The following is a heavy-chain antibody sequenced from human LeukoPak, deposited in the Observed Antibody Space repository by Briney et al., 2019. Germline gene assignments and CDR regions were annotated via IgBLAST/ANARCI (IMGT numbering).Heavy chain of an antibody. CDR1: GFTFSSYA. Sequence: PGGSLRLSCAASGFTFSSYAMSWVRQAPGKGLEWVSAISGSGGSTYYADSVKGRFTISRDNSKNTLYLQMNSLRAEDTAVYYCAKGFRYCSGGSCFAPYYYYYMDVWGKGTTVTVSS. CDR2: ISGSGGST. V-gene: IGHV3-23*01. D-gene: IGHD2-15*01. J-gene: IGHJ6*03. CDR3: AKGFRYCSGGSCFAPYYYYYMDV.